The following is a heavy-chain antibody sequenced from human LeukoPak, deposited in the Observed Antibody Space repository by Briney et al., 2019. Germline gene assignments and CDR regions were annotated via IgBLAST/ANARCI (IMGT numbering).Heavy chain of an antibody. CDR3: ARGQGGNPKTPDAFDI. D-gene: IGHD4-23*01. Sequence: SETLSLTCALYVGSFSVYYWSWIRQPPRKGLEWSGEINHSGSTNYNPSLKSPVTISVDTSKNHFSLKQSSVTAADTAVYYCARGQGGNPKTPDAFDICGQGKMVPVSS. CDR2: INHSGST. V-gene: IGHV4-34*01. CDR1: VGSFSVYY. J-gene: IGHJ3*02.